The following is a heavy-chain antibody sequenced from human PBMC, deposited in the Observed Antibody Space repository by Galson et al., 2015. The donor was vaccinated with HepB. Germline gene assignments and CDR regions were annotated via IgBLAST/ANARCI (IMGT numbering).Heavy chain of an antibody. Sequence: SLRLSCAASGFTFNSYEMNWVRQAPGKGLEWVSYISSSGTTIYYADSVKGRFTISRDNRQKSLYLQMNSLRAEDTAVYFCARGCSGGNCWDYWGQGTLVTVSS. CDR3: ARGCSGGNCWDY. J-gene: IGHJ4*02. V-gene: IGHV3-48*03. CDR2: ISSSGTTI. CDR1: GFTFNSYE. D-gene: IGHD2-15*01.